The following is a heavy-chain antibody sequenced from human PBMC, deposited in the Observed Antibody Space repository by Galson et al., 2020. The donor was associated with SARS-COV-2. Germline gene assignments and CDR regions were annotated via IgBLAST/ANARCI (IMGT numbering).Heavy chain of an antibody. V-gene: IGHV4-39*01. CDR1: DGSIGSSSYY. Sequence: SETLSPTCSVSDGSIGSSSYYWGWIRQPPGTGLEWIGTISYSGSTDYNPSLKSRVTISVDTSKNQLSLKLNSVTAADTAVYYCARGVAACPAPLPFDYWGQGTLVTVSS. J-gene: IGHJ4*02. D-gene: IGHD6-6*01. CDR3: ARGVAACPAPLPFDY. CDR2: ISYSGST.